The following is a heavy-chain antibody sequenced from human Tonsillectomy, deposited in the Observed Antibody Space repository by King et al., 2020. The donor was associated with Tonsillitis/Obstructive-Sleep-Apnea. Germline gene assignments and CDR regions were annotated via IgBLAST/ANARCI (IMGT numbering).Heavy chain of an antibody. V-gene: IGHV3-21*01. D-gene: IGHD5-24*01. CDR2: ISSSSSYI. CDR3: ARGPLGDGYNPTNY. CDR1: GFTFSSYS. Sequence: VQLVESGGGLVKPGGSLRLSCAASGFTFSSYSMNWVRQAPGKGLEWVSSISSSSSYIYYADSVKGRFTISRDNAKNSLYLQMNSLRAEDTAVYYCARGPLGDGYNPTNYWGQGTLVTVSS. J-gene: IGHJ4*02.